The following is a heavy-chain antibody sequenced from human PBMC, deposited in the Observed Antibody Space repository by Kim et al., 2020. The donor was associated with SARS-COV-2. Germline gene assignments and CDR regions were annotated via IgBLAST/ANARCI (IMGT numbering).Heavy chain of an antibody. CDR1: GFTLSSYW. CDR3: AKSRWLQSYYFDY. V-gene: IGHV3-7*03. D-gene: IGHD5-12*01. CDR2: MKQDGSEK. Sequence: GGSLRLSCAASGFTLSSYWMSWVRQAPGKGLEWVANMKQDGSEKYYVDSVKGRFTISRDNAKNSLYLQMNSLRVEDTAVYYCAKSRWLQSYYFDYWCQGTLVTVS. J-gene: IGHJ4*02.